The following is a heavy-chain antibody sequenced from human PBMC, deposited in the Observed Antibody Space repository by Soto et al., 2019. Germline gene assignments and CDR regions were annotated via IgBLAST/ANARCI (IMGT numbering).Heavy chain of an antibody. J-gene: IGHJ3*02. CDR1: GGSISSYY. D-gene: IGHD2-2*01. CDR2: IYYSGST. Sequence: PSETLSLTXTVSGGSISSYYWSWIRQPPGKGLEWIGYIYYSGSTNYNSSLKSRVTISVDTSKNQFSLKLSSVTAADTAVYYCARRGEDIVVVPAALDAFDIWGQGTMVTVS. V-gene: IGHV4-59*08. CDR3: ARRGEDIVVVPAALDAFDI.